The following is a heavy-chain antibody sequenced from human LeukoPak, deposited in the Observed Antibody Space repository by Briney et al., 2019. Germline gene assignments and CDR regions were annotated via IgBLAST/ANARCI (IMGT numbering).Heavy chain of an antibody. CDR1: GGSISSSSYY. CDR2: IQYSGST. Sequence: ASETLSLTCTVSGGSISSSSYYWGWIRQPPGKGLEWIGSIQYSGSTYYNPSLKSRVTISVDTSKNQFSLKLSSVTAADTAVYYCASIQPTYYDFWSGYYRWSFDPWGQGTLVTVSS. D-gene: IGHD3-3*01. V-gene: IGHV4-39*07. J-gene: IGHJ5*02. CDR3: ASIQPTYYDFWSGYYRWSFDP.